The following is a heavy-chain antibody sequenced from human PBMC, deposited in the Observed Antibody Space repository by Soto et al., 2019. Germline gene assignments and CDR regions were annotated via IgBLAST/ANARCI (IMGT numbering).Heavy chain of an antibody. CDR3: GREGGSFYYAGMDA. V-gene: IGHV3-48*02. CDR2: ISKSSTTI. CDR1: GFTFSSYN. J-gene: IGHJ6*02. Sequence: EVQLVESGGGLVQPGGSLRLSCAASGFTFSSYNMNWVRQAPGKGLEWIADISKSSTTINYADSVKGRFTISRDNAKNSFSRKVNSLREEDRAVYCCGREGGSFYYAGMDAGAQGPRVTVS. D-gene: IGHD3-10*01.